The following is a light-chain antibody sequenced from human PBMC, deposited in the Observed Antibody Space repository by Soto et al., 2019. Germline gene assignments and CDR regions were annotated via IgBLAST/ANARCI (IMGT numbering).Light chain of an antibody. V-gene: IGKV1-39*01. CDR2: AAS. J-gene: IGKJ2*01. Sequence: DIQMTQSPSSLSASVGDRVTITCRANQSINTYLNWYQQKPGKAPNLLIYAASNLQSGVPSRFSGSGSGTDFTLTISSLQTEDIATYYCQQSYGTPMSTFGQATKLEIK. CDR1: QSINTY. CDR3: QQSYGTPMST.